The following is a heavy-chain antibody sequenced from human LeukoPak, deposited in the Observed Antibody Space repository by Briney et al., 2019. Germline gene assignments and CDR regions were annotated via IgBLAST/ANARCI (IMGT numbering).Heavy chain of an antibody. Sequence: GGSLRLSCAASGFTFSTYWMTWIRQAPGKGLEGVANIKQDGSEKYYVDSVKGRFTISRDNAKNSLYLQMNSLRAEDTAVYYCARDRGSSGWYEFDSWGQGTLVTVSS. CDR2: IKQDGSEK. CDR1: GFTFSTYW. D-gene: IGHD6-19*01. J-gene: IGHJ4*02. V-gene: IGHV3-7*01. CDR3: ARDRGSSGWYEFDS.